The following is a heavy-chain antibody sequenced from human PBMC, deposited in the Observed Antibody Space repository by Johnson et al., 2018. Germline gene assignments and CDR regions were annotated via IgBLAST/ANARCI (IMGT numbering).Heavy chain of an antibody. Sequence: QVQLQESGSGLVKPSQTLSLTCAVSGGSISSGDYSWSWIRQPPGKGLEWIGYIYHSGSIYYNPSLKSRVTISVDRSKNQFSLKLSSVTAADTAVYYWARGGSKDIVTRGYYYYYMDVWGKGTTVTVSS. J-gene: IGHJ6*03. CDR1: GGSISSGDYS. V-gene: IGHV4-30-2*01. CDR3: ARGGSKDIVTRGYYYYYMDV. D-gene: IGHD2-15*01. CDR2: IYHSGSI.